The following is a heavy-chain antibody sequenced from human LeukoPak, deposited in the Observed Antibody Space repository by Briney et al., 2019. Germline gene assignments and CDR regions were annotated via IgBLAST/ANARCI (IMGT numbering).Heavy chain of an antibody. CDR3: ARGFNGGWNYELGP. CDR2: ISAYNGNT. J-gene: IGHJ5*02. V-gene: IGHV1-18*01. CDR1: GYTFTSYG. Sequence: ASVNVSCKASGYTFTSYGISWVRQAPGQGLEWMGWISAYNGNTNYAQKLQGRVTMTTDTSTSTAYMELRSLRSDDTAVYYCARGFNGGWNYELGPWGQGTLVTVSS. D-gene: IGHD1-7*01.